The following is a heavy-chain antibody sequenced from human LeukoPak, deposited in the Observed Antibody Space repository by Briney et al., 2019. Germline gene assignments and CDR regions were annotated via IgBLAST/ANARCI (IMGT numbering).Heavy chain of an antibody. Sequence: SDTLSLTCTVSGASVTTYHWSWIRQPAGKGLEWIGRIYVDVATNYNSSLKSRVTMSVDRSKSQFSLKLDSLTAADTAVYYCAKVGKNYVFDYWGQGTLVTVSS. D-gene: IGHD3-10*02. CDR2: IYVDVAT. J-gene: IGHJ4*02. CDR3: AKVGKNYVFDY. V-gene: IGHV4-4*07. CDR1: GASVTTYH.